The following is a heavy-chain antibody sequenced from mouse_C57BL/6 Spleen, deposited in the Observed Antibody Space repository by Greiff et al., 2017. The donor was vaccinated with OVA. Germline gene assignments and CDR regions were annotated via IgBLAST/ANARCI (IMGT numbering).Heavy chain of an antibody. J-gene: IGHJ2*01. CDR3: ASRIYYGNKDY. CDR1: GYTFTSYW. Sequence: QVQLQQPGAELVKPGASVKLSCKASGYTFTSYWMQWVKQRPGQGLEWIGEIDPSDSYTNYNQKFKGKATLTVDTSSSTAYMQLSSLTSEDSAVYYCASRIYYGNKDYWGQGTTLTVSS. V-gene: IGHV1-50*01. D-gene: IGHD2-1*01. CDR2: IDPSDSYT.